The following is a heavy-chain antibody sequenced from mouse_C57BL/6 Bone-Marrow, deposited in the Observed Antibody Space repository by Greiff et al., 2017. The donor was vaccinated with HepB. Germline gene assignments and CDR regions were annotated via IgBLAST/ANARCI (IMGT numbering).Heavy chain of an antibody. J-gene: IGHJ4*01. CDR1: GFSLTSYA. CDR3: AIVTTFIYDGYYDYAMDY. V-gene: IGHV2-9-1*01. CDR2: IWTGGGT. Sequence: VQVVESGPGLVAPSQSLSITCTVSGFSLTSYAISWVRQPPGKGLEWLGVIWTGGGTNYNSALKSRLSISKDNANSQVFLKMNSLQTDDTARYYCAIVTTFIYDGYYDYAMDYWGQGTSVTVSS. D-gene: IGHD2-3*01.